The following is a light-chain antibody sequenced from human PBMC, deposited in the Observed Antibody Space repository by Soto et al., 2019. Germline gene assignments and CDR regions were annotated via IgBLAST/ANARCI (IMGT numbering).Light chain of an antibody. CDR3: QSSDNRLTTSYV. V-gene: IGLV1-40*01. Sequence: QSVLKQPPSVSGAPGQRVTISCTGNSSNIGAGYDVQWYQQLPGTAPKLLIYANTNRPSGVPARFSGSKSGTSASLAITGLQTEDEADYYCQSSDNRLTTSYVFGSGTKVTVL. CDR2: ANT. CDR1: SSNIGAGYD. J-gene: IGLJ1*01.